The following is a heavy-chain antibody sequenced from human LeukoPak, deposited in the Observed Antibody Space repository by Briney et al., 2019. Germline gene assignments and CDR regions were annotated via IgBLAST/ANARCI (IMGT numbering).Heavy chain of an antibody. D-gene: IGHD2-2*01. Sequence: PSETLSLTCAVYGGSFSGYYWSWIRQPPGKGLEWIGEINHSGSTNYNPSLKSRVTISVDTSKNQFSLKLSSVTAADTAVYYCARAPYIPAAPQRFYYYYGMDVGGQGTTVTVSS. J-gene: IGHJ6*02. CDR1: GGSFSGYY. CDR2: INHSGST. CDR3: ARAPYIPAAPQRFYYYYGMDV. V-gene: IGHV4-34*01.